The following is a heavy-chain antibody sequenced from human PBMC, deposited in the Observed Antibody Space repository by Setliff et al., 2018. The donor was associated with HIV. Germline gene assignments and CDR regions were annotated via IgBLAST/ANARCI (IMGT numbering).Heavy chain of an antibody. CDR3: AREDYYDSSGYYVY. CDR1: GYSFTSYW. V-gene: IGHV5-51*01. J-gene: IGHJ4*02. CDR2: IYPGDSDT. D-gene: IGHD3-22*01. Sequence: PGESLTISCQGSGYSFTSYWIGWVRQMPGKGLEWMGIIYPGDSDTRYSPSFQGQVTISADKSISTAYLQWSSLKASDTAMYYCAREDYYDSSGYYVYWGQGTLVTVSS.